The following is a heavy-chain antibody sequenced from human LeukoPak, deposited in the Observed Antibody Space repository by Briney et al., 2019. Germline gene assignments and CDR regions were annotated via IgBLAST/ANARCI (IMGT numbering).Heavy chain of an antibody. CDR2: ISGSGGST. CDR3: ALGDTAMLS. V-gene: IGHV3-23*01. Sequence: GGSLRLSCAASGFTFSSYAMSWVRQAPGKGREWVSAISGSGGSTYYADSVKGRFTISRDNSKNTLYLQMNSLRAEDTPVYYCALGDTAMLSRGQGTLVTVSS. D-gene: IGHD5-18*01. CDR1: GFTFSSYA. J-gene: IGHJ4*02.